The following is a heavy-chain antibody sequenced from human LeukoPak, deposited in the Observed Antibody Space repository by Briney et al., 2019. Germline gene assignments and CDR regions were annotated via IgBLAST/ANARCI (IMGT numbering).Heavy chain of an antibody. D-gene: IGHD5-12*01. CDR1: GYTFSGYW. CDR3: ARGIVALDY. V-gene: IGHV3-74*01. J-gene: IGHJ4*02. CDR2: IKNDRSII. Sequence: PGRSLRLSCAASGYTFSGYWMHWVRQAPGKGLVWVSRIKNDRSIIDYADSVKGRFTISRDNAKNTLYLQMNSLRAEDTAVYYCARGIVALDYWGQGTLVTVSS.